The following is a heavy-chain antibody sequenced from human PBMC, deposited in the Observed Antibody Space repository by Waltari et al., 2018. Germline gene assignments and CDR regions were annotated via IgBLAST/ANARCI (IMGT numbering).Heavy chain of an antibody. D-gene: IGHD2-8*01. CDR3: ARGSWSGPFDF. Sequence: QVQLQESGPGPVTPSETLSLTCTVSRGSVPRPRYYCNWIRPPPGRGLEWMGYIYYSGTTNYNPSLRSRLTISVDTSKSQFSLRLSSVTAADTAVYYCARGSWSGPFDFWGQGTLVTVSS. V-gene: IGHV4-61*01. CDR1: RGSVPRPRYY. J-gene: IGHJ4*02. CDR2: IYYSGTT.